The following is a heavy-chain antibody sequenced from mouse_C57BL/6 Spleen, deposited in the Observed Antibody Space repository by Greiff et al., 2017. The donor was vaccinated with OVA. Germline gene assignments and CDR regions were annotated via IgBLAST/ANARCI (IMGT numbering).Heavy chain of an antibody. D-gene: IGHD1-1*01. CDR3: ASSDYYGLDY. Sequence: VQLQQSGAELVRPGASVKLSCKASGYTFTDYYINWVKQRPGQGLEWIARLYPGSGNTYYNEKFKGKATLTAEKSSSTAYMQLSSLTSEDSAVYFCASSDYYGLDYWGQGTTLTVSS. CDR1: GYTFTDYY. V-gene: IGHV1-76*01. J-gene: IGHJ2*01. CDR2: LYPGSGNT.